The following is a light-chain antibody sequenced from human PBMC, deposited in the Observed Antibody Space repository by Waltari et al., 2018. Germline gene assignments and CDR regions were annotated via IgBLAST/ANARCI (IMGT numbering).Light chain of an antibody. CDR1: ESVRSY. CDR2: DAS. V-gene: IGKV3-11*01. CDR3: QQRHNWPLT. J-gene: IGKJ4*01. Sequence: EIVLTQSPATLSLSPGAGATLSCRASESVRSYLVWYQQKPGQAPSLLIYDASNRASGIPARFSGSGSGTDFSLSISSLEPEDFAVYYCQQRHNWPLTFGGGTKVEIK.